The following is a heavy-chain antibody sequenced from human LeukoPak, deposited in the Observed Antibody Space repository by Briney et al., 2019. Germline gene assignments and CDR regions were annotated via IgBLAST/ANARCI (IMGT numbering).Heavy chain of an antibody. CDR1: GGSISSGVYY. V-gene: IGHV4-31*03. D-gene: IGHD3-22*01. CDR3: ATGGSSGYYYPYYFDY. CDR2: IYYSGST. Sequence: PSETLSLTCTVSGGSISSGVYYWSWIRQHPGKGLEWIGYIYYSGSTYYNPSLKSRVTISVDTSKNQCSLKLSSVTAADTAVYYCATGGSSGYYYPYYFDYWGQGTLVTVSS. J-gene: IGHJ4*02.